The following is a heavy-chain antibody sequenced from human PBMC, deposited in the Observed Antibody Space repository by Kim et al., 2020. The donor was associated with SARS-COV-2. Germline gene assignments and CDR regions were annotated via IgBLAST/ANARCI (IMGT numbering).Heavy chain of an antibody. V-gene: IGHV1-46*01. CDR2: INPSGGST. CDR1: GYTFTSYY. J-gene: IGHJ6*02. Sequence: ASVKVSCKASGYTFTSYYMHWVRQAPGQGLEWMGIINPSGGSTSYAQKFQGRVTMTRDTSTSAVYMELSSLRSEDTAVYYCARRGYSYGLTYYYGMDVWGQGTTVTVSS. D-gene: IGHD5-18*01. CDR3: ARRGYSYGLTYYYGMDV.